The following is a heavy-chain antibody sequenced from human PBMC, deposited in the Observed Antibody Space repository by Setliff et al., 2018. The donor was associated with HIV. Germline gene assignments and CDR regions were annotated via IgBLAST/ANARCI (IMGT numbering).Heavy chain of an antibody. J-gene: IGHJ4*02. D-gene: IGHD4-17*01. V-gene: IGHV4-4*07. CDR1: GGSISSYY. Sequence: SETLSLTCSVSGGSISSYYWSWIRQPAGKGLEWIGRIYARGGTNYNPSLESRVTMSVDTSMNQFSLKLTSVTAADTAVYYCVGDETTVTFDYWGRGTLVTVSS. CDR3: VGDETTVTFDY. CDR2: IYARGGT.